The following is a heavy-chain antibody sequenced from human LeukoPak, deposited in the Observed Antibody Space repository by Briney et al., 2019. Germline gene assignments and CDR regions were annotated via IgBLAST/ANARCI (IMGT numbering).Heavy chain of an antibody. CDR3: ARDIGAAADWFDP. Sequence: GGSLRLSCAASGFTFSDYYMSWIRQAPGKGLEWVSSISSSSSYIYYADSVKGRFTISRDNAKNSLYLQMNSLRAEDTAVYYCARDIGAAADWFDPWGQGTLVTVSS. CDR2: ISSSSSYI. CDR1: GFTFSDYY. J-gene: IGHJ5*02. D-gene: IGHD6-13*01. V-gene: IGHV3-11*06.